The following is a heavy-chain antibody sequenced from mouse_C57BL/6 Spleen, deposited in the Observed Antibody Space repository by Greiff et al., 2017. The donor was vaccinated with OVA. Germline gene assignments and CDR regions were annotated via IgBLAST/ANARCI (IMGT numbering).Heavy chain of an antibody. J-gene: IGHJ3*01. CDR3: ARGLYGNYGAWFAY. CDR1: GFTFSDYG. V-gene: IGHV5-17*01. D-gene: IGHD2-1*01. Sequence: EVKLVESGGGLVKPGGSLTLSCAASGFTFSDYGMHWVRQAPEKGLEWVAYISSGSSTIYYAATVKGRFTICRDNAKNTLSLQMTRLRSEDTAMDYCARGLYGNYGAWFAYWGQGTLVTVSA. CDR2: ISSGSSTI.